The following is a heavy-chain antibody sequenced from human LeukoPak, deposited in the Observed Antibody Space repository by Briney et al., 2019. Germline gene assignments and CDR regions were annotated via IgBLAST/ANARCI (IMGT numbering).Heavy chain of an antibody. D-gene: IGHD4-23*01. CDR2: IYSGGNT. J-gene: IGHJ4*02. CDR1: GFTFSSYS. V-gene: IGHV3-53*01. CDR3: ARRGDGGRSFDY. Sequence: PGGSLRLSCAASGFTFSSYSMNWVRQAPGKGLECVSVIYSGGNTYYADSVKGRFTISRDNSKNTLFLQMNSLRAEDTAVYYCARRGDGGRSFDYWGQGTLVTVSS.